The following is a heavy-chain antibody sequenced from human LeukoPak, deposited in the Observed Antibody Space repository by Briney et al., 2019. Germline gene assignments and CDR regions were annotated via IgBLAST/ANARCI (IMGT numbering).Heavy chain of an antibody. V-gene: IGHV1-18*04. D-gene: IGHD2-2*01. CDR1: GYTFINYD. Sequence: ASVKVSCKASGYTFINYDISWVRQAPGQGLEWMGWISAYNGNTDYAQKLQGRVTMTTDTSTSTAYMELRSLRSDDTAVYYCARAQDIVVVPAAIDPYYYGMDVWGKGTTVTVSS. CDR2: ISAYNGNT. J-gene: IGHJ6*04. CDR3: ARAQDIVVVPAAIDPYYYGMDV.